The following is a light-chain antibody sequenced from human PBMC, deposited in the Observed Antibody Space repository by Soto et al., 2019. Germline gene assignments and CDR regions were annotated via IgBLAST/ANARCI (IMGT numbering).Light chain of an antibody. V-gene: IGKV3-15*01. CDR3: QHRNT. CDR1: QSVSSN. CDR2: GAS. Sequence: EIVMTQSPATLSVSPGERATLSCRARQSVSSNLAWYQQKPGQAPRLLIYGASTRATGIPARFSGSGSGTEFTLTISSLQSEDFAGYYCQHRNTFGQGTKLEIK. J-gene: IGKJ2*01.